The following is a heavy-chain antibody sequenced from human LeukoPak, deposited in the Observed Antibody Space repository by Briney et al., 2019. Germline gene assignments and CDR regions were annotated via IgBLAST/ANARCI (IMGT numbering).Heavy chain of an antibody. CDR3: ARDEAPEYSYGLNDY. CDR1: GFTFNYYG. V-gene: IGHV3-30*02. CDR2: IRYDGSNL. D-gene: IGHD5-18*01. J-gene: IGHJ4*02. Sequence: PGGSLRLSCAASGFTFNYYGMHWVRQAPGKGLEWVAFIRYDGSNLYYADSVKGRFAISIDKSKNTLYLQMNSLRTEDTAVYYCARDEAPEYSYGLNDYWGQGTLVTVSS.